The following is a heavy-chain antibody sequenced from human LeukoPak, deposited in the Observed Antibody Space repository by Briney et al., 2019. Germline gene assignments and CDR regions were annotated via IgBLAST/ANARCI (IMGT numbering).Heavy chain of an antibody. CDR1: GFTFSSYA. Sequence: GSLRLSCAASGFTFSSYAMSWVRQAPGKGLEWVSAISGSGGSTYYADSAKGRFTISRDNSKNTLYLQMNSLRAEDTAVYYCAKSLPPLRITMIVATDYWGQGTLVTVSS. CDR3: AKSLPPLRITMIVATDY. V-gene: IGHV3-23*01. CDR2: ISGSGGST. J-gene: IGHJ4*02. D-gene: IGHD3-22*01.